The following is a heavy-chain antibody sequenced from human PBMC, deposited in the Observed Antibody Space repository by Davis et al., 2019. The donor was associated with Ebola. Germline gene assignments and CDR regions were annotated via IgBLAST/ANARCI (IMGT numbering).Heavy chain of an antibody. V-gene: IGHV1-2*04. Sequence: AASVKVSCKASGYTFTSYYMHWVRQAPGQGLECKGWINPNSGGTDYAQKFQGWVTMTRDTSISTASMELSRLRSEDTAVYYCARADIVVYFDYWGQGTLVTVSS. D-gene: IGHD5-12*01. CDR3: ARADIVVYFDY. CDR1: GYTFTSYY. CDR2: INPNSGGT. J-gene: IGHJ4*02.